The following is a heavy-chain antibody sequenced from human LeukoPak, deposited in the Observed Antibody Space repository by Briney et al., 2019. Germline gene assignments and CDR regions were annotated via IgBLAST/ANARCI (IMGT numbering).Heavy chain of an antibody. Sequence: SVKVSCKASGGTFSSYAISWVRQAPGQGLEWMGRVIPILGIANYAQKFQGRVTITADKSTSTAYMELSSLRSEDTAVYYCAREGGYVDAFDIWGQGTMVTVSS. J-gene: IGHJ3*02. D-gene: IGHD2-15*01. CDR1: GGTFSSYA. V-gene: IGHV1-69*04. CDR3: AREGGYVDAFDI. CDR2: VIPILGIA.